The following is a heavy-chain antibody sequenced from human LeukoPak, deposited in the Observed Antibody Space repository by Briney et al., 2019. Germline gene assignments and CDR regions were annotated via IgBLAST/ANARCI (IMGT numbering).Heavy chain of an antibody. CDR3: ARVRSWSRLVDTAMDYGMDV. V-gene: IGHV4-59*01. CDR2: IYNIGST. CDR1: RGSISTYF. Sequence: SETLSLTCTVSRGSISTYFWTWIRQPPGKGLEWIGYIYNIGSTNYNPSLKSRVTMSVDTSKNQFSLKLTSLTAADTAVYYCARVRSWSRLVDTAMDYGMDVWGQGTTVTVSS. J-gene: IGHJ6*02. D-gene: IGHD5-18*01.